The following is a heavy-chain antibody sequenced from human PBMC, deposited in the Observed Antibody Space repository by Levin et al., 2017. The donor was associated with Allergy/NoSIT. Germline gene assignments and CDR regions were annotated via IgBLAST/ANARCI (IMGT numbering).Heavy chain of an antibody. CDR3: TTEGYYDSGGYNN. CDR2: IKSEIDGGTI. V-gene: IGHV3-15*01. Sequence: GGSLRLSCAASGFTFNKAWMSWVRQAPGKGLEWVGRIKSEIDGGTIEYAAPVKGRFTISRDDSKNTLYLQMNSLRTEDTAMYYCTTEGYYDSGGYNNWGQGTLVTVSS. D-gene: IGHD3-22*01. J-gene: IGHJ4*02. CDR1: GFTFNKAW.